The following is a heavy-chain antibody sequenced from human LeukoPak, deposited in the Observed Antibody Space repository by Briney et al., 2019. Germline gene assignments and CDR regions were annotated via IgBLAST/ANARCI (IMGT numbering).Heavy chain of an antibody. CDR3: ARGGKATVVTM. D-gene: IGHD4-23*01. CDR2: SFFSGST. V-gene: IGHV4-59*12. Sequence: SETLSLTCSVSGASIRRYWWTWIRQPPGGGLEWIGYSFFSGSTSYNPSLRSRVTISVDTSRNSFSLKLRSVTAADTAVYYCARGGKATVVTMWGQGILVTVSS. J-gene: IGHJ4*02. CDR1: GASIRRYW.